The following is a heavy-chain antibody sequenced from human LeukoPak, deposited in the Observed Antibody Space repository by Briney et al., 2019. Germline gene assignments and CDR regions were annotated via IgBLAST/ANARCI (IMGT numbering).Heavy chain of an antibody. D-gene: IGHD1-1*01. CDR3: AGAGYYYYGMDV. J-gene: IGHJ6*02. CDR1: GYTFSSYD. V-gene: IGHV1-8*01. Sequence: ASVKVSCKASGYTFSSYDINWVRQATGQGLEWMGWMNPNSGNTGYAQKFQGRVTMTRNTSISTAYMELSSLRSEDTAVYYCAGAGYYYYGMDVWGQGTTVTVSS. CDR2: MNPNSGNT.